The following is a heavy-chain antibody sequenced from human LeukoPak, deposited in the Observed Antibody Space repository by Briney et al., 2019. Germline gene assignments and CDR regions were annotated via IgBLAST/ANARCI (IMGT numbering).Heavy chain of an antibody. Sequence: GGSLRLSCAASGSTFRNHAIHCGRQGPGEGLEWGTVISHEVGNDYYRDSVKGRLTISRENSKNTVLLQMNSLSPDDTAIYYCVGSPTYYYMDVWGKGTTVTVSS. V-gene: IGHV3-30*04. CDR2: ISHEVGND. CDR1: GSTFRNHA. CDR3: VGSPTYYYMDV. D-gene: IGHD3-10*01. J-gene: IGHJ6*03.